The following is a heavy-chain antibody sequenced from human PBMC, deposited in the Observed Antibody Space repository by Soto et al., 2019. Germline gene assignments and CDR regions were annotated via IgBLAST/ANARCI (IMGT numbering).Heavy chain of an antibody. Sequence: GESLKISCRGSGYSFAGYWITWVRQKPGKGLEWMGRIDPSDSQTYYSPSFRGHVTISATKSITTVFLQWSSLRASDTAMYYCARQIYDSDTGPNFQYYFDSWGQGTPVTVSS. D-gene: IGHD3-22*01. J-gene: IGHJ4*02. V-gene: IGHV5-10-1*01. CDR1: GYSFAGYW. CDR2: IDPSDSQT. CDR3: ARQIYDSDTGPNFQYYFDS.